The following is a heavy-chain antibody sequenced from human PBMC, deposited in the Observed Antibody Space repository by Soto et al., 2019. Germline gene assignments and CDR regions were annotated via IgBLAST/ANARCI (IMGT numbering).Heavy chain of an antibody. D-gene: IGHD1-26*01. V-gene: IGHV1-45*02. CDR3: ASGGAGSGPFTWELPDH. CDR2: ITPFSGDV. CDR1: GNTFTYRY. J-gene: IGHJ4*02. Sequence: GASVKVSCKALGNTFTYRYLHWVRQAPGQALEWMGWITPFSGDVHYAQKFQERVTITRDRSINTAYMRMSSLRSEDTAMYYCASGGAGSGPFTWELPDHWGQGTLVTAPQ.